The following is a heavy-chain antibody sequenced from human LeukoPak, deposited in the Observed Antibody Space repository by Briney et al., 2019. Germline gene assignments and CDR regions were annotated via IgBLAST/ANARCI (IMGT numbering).Heavy chain of an antibody. CDR2: IYSGGST. CDR3: AREQYDDSGPDAFDI. J-gene: IGHJ3*02. D-gene: IGHD3-16*01. Sequence: GGALRLSCAASGFTVSSNYMSWVRRAPGKGLEWVSVIYSGGSTFYADSVKGRFTISRDNSKNTLYLQMNSLKAEDMAVYYCAREQYDDSGPDAFDIWGQGTMVTVSS. CDR1: GFTVSSNY. V-gene: IGHV3-53*01.